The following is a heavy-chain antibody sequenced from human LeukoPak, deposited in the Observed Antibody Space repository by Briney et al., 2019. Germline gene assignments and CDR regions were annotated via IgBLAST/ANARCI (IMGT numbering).Heavy chain of an antibody. D-gene: IGHD3-3*01. Sequence: GGSLGLSCAASGFTFSSYGMHWVRQAPGKGLEWVAVISYDGSNKYYADSVKGRFTISRDNSKNTLYLQMNSLRAEDTAVYYCAKGYYDFWSGLDYWGQGTLVTVSS. CDR1: GFTFSSYG. CDR2: ISYDGSNK. J-gene: IGHJ4*02. V-gene: IGHV3-30*18. CDR3: AKGYYDFWSGLDY.